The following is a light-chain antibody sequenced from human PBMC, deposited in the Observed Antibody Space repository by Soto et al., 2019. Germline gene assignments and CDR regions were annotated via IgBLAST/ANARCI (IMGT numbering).Light chain of an antibody. CDR2: KAS. CDR1: QSISGW. V-gene: IGKV1-5*03. Sequence: DIQMTQSPATLSASVGDRVTIGCRASQSISGWLAWYQQKPGKAPKLLIYKASILENGVPSRISGSESATEFTLTISSVQPEDFASYYCQQYETFPLTFSGGTKV. J-gene: IGKJ4*01. CDR3: QQYETFPLT.